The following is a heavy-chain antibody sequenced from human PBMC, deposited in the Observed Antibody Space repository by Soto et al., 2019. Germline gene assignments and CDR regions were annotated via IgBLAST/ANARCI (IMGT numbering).Heavy chain of an antibody. J-gene: IGHJ3*01. CDR1: GGSFSNYY. Sequence: QVQLQQWGAGPLKPSETLSLTCAVYGGSFSNYYWTWVRQPPGRGLEWIGEMSDGGSTNYSPSLKGRVTMSVDTSKTHFALRLTSVSAADTAVYYCARPRDQWQFHSFDVWGQGTMVTVSP. CDR3: ARPRDQWQFHSFDV. V-gene: IGHV4-34*01. CDR2: MSDGGST. D-gene: IGHD6-19*01.